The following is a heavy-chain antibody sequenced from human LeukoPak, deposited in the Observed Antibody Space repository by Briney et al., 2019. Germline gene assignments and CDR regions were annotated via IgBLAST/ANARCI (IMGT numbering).Heavy chain of an antibody. CDR2: ISGSGGST. Sequence: PWGSLRLSCAASGFTFSSSSMSWVRQAPGKGLEWVSVISGSGGSTDYADSVKGRFTISRDNSKNTLYLQMNGLRAEDTAVYYCAKGSGWYVWGQGTLVTVSS. V-gene: IGHV3-23*01. CDR3: AKGSGWYV. D-gene: IGHD6-19*01. J-gene: IGHJ4*02. CDR1: GFTFSSSS.